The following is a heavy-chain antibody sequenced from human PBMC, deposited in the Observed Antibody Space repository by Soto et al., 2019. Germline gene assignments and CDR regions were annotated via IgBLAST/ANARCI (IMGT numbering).Heavy chain of an antibody. V-gene: IGHV1-8*01. CDR1: GYTFTSYD. Sequence: ASVKVSCKASGYTFTSYDINWVRQATGQGLEWMGWTNPNSGNTGYAQKFQGRVTMTRNTSISTAYMELSSLRSEDTAVYYCARGRAAAGPSHYYYGMDVWGQGTTVTVSS. D-gene: IGHD6-13*01. CDR2: TNPNSGNT. J-gene: IGHJ6*02. CDR3: ARGRAAAGPSHYYYGMDV.